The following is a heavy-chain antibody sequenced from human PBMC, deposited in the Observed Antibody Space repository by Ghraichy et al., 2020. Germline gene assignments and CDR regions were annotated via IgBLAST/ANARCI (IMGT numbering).Heavy chain of an antibody. Sequence: SETLSLTCTVSGGSISSYYWSWIRQPPGKGLEWIGYIYYSGSTNYNPSLKSRVTISVDTSKNQFSLKLSSVTAADTAVYYCARVREQQLLLWFDPWGQGTLVTVSS. CDR3: ARVREQQLLLWFDP. D-gene: IGHD6-13*01. J-gene: IGHJ5*02. V-gene: IGHV4-59*01. CDR1: GGSISSYY. CDR2: IYYSGST.